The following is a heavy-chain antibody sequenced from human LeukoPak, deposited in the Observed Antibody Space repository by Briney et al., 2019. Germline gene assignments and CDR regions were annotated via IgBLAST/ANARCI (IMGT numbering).Heavy chain of an antibody. Sequence: GGSLRLSCAASRFTVSSSYMTWVRQAPGKGLEWVSAIRSGGSTVYADSVKGRFTISRDNPKNTLYLQLNSLRAEDTAVYYCAREGSGRTAYNDGLDVWGQGTMVTVSS. V-gene: IGHV3-53*01. D-gene: IGHD3-10*01. CDR3: AREGSGRTAYNDGLDV. CDR2: IRSGGST. J-gene: IGHJ3*01. CDR1: RFTVSSSY.